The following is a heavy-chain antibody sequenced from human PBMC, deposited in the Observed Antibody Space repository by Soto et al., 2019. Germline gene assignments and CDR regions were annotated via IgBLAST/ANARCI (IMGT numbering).Heavy chain of an antibody. CDR1: GFTFSSYA. D-gene: IGHD2-15*01. CDR3: AKVPNCSGGSCYSGGDYYYYGMDV. V-gene: IGHV3-23*01. CDR2: ISGSGGST. J-gene: IGHJ6*02. Sequence: PVGSLRLSCAASGFTFSSYAMSWVRQAPGKGLEWVSAISGSGGSTYYADSVKGRFTISRDNSKNTLYLQMNSLRAEDTAVYYCAKVPNCSGGSCYSGGDYYYYGMDVWGQGTTVTVSS.